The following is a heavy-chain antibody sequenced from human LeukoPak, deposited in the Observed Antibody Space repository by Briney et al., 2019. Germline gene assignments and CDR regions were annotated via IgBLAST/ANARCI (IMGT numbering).Heavy chain of an antibody. J-gene: IGHJ6*04. CDR3: AILVVPAAWTNYYYYYGMDV. Sequence: GESLKISCKGSGYSFTSYWISWVRQMPGKGLEWMGRIDPSDSYTNYSPSFQGHVTISAGKSISTAYLQWSSLKASDTAMYYCAILVVPAAWTNYYYYYGMDVWGKGTTVTVSS. V-gene: IGHV5-10-1*01. CDR1: GYSFTSYW. CDR2: IDPSDSYT. D-gene: IGHD2-2*01.